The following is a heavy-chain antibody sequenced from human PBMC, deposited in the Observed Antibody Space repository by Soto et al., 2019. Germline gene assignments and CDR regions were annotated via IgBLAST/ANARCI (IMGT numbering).Heavy chain of an antibody. D-gene: IGHD6-19*01. V-gene: IGHV3-23*01. Sequence: EVQLLESGGGLVQPGGSLRLSCAASGFSFSSYAMSWVRQAPGKGLEWVSAISGSGGSTYYADSVKGRFTTSRDNSKNTLFLQMNSLRAEDTAVYYCAKKVAGSEPFQHRGQGTLVTVSS. CDR2: ISGSGGST. CDR1: GFSFSSYA. J-gene: IGHJ1*01. CDR3: AKKVAGSEPFQH.